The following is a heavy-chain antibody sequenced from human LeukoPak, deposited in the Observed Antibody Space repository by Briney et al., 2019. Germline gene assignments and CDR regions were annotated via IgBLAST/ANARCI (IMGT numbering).Heavy chain of an antibody. D-gene: IGHD2-21*02. J-gene: IGHJ4*02. CDR1: GYSISSGYY. CDR2: IYHSGRT. V-gene: IGHV4-38-2*02. CDR3: ARGYCRDDICQVFPY. Sequence: SETLSLTCTVSGYSISSGYYWGWIRQPPGKGLEWIGSIYHSGRTDYGPSLKSRVTMSVDTSKNQFSLKMSYVTAADTGVYYCARGYCRDDICQVFPYWGQGTLVTVSS.